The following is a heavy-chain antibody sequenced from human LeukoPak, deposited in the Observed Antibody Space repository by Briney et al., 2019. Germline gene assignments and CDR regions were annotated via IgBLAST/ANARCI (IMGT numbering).Heavy chain of an antibody. CDR2: ISSSSSYI. D-gene: IGHD4-17*01. J-gene: IGHJ3*02. CDR1: GFTFSSYE. CDR3: ARALFLNYGDYNDAFDI. Sequence: PGGSLRLSCAASGFTFSSYEMNWVRQAPGKGLEWVSSISSSSSYIYYADSVKGRFTISRDNAKNSLYLQMNSLRAEDTAVYNCARALFLNYGDYNDAFDIWGQGTMVTVSS. V-gene: IGHV3-21*01.